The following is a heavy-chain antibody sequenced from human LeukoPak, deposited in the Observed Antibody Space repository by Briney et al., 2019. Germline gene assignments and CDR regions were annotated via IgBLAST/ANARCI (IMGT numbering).Heavy chain of an antibody. V-gene: IGHV1-18*01. CDR3: ARSYDFWSGYDAFDI. J-gene: IGHJ3*02. CDR2: ISAYNGNT. Sequence: ASVKVSCKASGYTFTSYGISWVRQAPGQGLEWMGWISAYNGNTNYAQKLQGRVTMTTDTSTSTAYMELRSLRSDDTAVYYCARSYDFWSGYDAFDIWGQGTMVTVSS. CDR1: GYTFTSYG. D-gene: IGHD3-3*01.